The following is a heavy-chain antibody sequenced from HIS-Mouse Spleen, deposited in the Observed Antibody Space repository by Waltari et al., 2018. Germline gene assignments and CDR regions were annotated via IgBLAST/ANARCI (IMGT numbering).Heavy chain of an antibody. J-gene: IGHJ4*02. CDR1: GFTFSSYA. V-gene: IGHV3-30-3*01. Sequence: QVQLVESGGGVVQPGRSLRLSCAASGFTFSSYAMHWVRQAPGKGLEWVAVISYDGSNKYYADSVKGRFTISRDNSKNTLYLQMNSLRAEDTAVYYCARGHDYSNYFDYWGQGTLVTVSS. CDR3: ARGHDYSNYFDY. D-gene: IGHD4-4*01. CDR2: ISYDGSNK.